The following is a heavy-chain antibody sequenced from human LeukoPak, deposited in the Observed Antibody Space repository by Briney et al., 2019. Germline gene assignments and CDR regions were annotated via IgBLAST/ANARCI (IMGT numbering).Heavy chain of an antibody. CDR2: ISGSGGST. D-gene: IGHD3-16*02. J-gene: IGHJ4*02. V-gene: IGHV3-23*01. Sequence: GGSLRLSCAASGFTFSSYAMSWVRQAPGKGPEWVSAISGSGGSTYYADSVKGRFTISRDNSKNTLYLQMNSLRAEDTAVYYCAKGTGVWGSYRLDQFDYWGQGTLVTVSS. CDR1: GFTFSSYA. CDR3: AKGTGVWGSYRLDQFDY.